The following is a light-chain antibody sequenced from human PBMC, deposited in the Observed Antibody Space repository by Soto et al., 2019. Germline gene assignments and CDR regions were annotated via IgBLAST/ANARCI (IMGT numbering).Light chain of an antibody. Sequence: QSALTKPASVNGAPGQSISISCTGTNSDVGSSTYVTWYQQYPDKAPTLVIFDVNNRPSGISNRFSGSKSGNTASLTISGLQAEDEADYYCCSYTSTATYVFGTGTKVTVL. CDR2: DVN. CDR1: NSDVGSSTY. J-gene: IGLJ1*01. CDR3: CSYTSTATYV. V-gene: IGLV2-14*01.